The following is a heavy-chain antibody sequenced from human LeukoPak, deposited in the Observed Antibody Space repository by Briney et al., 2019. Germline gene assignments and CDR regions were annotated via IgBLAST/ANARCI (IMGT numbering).Heavy chain of an antibody. CDR2: IRSKANSYAT. V-gene: IGHV3-73*01. CDR1: GFTFSGSA. CDR3: ATAHTGITGSYYIFKDHPPRL. D-gene: IGHD1-26*01. J-gene: IGHJ4*02. Sequence: GGSLRLSCAASGFTFSGSAMHWVRQASGKGLEWVGRIRSKANSYATAYAASVKGRFTISRDDSKNTAYLQMNSLKTEDTAVYYCATAHTGITGSYYIFKDHPPRLWGQGTLVTVSS.